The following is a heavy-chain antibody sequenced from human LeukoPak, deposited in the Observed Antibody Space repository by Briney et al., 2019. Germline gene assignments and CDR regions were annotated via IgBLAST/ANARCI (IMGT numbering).Heavy chain of an antibody. CDR3: ARYYYDSSGYRIDY. V-gene: IGHV3-48*03. D-gene: IGHD3-22*01. J-gene: IGHJ4*02. CDR1: GFTFSSYE. Sequence: GGSLRPSCAASGFTFSSYEMNWVREAPGKGLEWGSYISSSVGTIYYADSVKGRFTISRDNAKNSLYLQMNSLRAEDTAVYYCARYYYDSSGYRIDYWGQGTLVTVSS. CDR2: ISSSVGTI.